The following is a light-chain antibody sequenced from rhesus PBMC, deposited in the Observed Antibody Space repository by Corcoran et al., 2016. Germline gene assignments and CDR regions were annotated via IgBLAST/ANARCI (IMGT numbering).Light chain of an antibody. CDR1: QSVGRS. Sequence: QLILTQSPATLSLSPGERATLPCRASQSVGRSLAWYQQKPGQAPRLRIYAASTRAADNPDRFSGSGSGTEFTLTISSLEPEDFAVYYCQKYSANPYIFGQGTKVEIK. J-gene: IGKJ2*01. V-gene: IGKV3-53*01. CDR2: AAS. CDR3: QKYSANPYI.